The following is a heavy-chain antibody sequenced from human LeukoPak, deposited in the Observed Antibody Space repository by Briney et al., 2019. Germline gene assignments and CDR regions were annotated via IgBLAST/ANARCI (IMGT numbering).Heavy chain of an antibody. D-gene: IGHD1-26*01. CDR1: GFTFSSYG. J-gene: IGHJ4*02. Sequence: GGSLRLSCAASGFTFSSYGMSWVRQAPGKGLEWVSAISGSGGSTYYADSVKGRFTISRDNSKNTLYLQMNSLRAEDTAVYYCARDKAVGPTLLDYWGQGTLVTVSS. CDR2: ISGSGGST. CDR3: ARDKAVGPTLLDY. V-gene: IGHV3-23*01.